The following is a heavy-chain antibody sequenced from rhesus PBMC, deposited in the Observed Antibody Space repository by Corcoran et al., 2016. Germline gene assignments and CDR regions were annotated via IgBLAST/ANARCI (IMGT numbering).Heavy chain of an antibody. CDR3: ARGGNYFDY. D-gene: IGHD3-34*01. J-gene: IGHJ4*01. CDR1: GSSISSNY. Sequence: QVQLQESGPGLVKPLETLSLTCAVSGSSISSNYWTWIRQPPGKGLEWIGFSYGSVRITTYNPSRKSRDTLTVDTAKSHGSLKLTCVTAADTAVYYCARGGNYFDYWGQGVLVTVSS. CDR2: SYGSVRIT. V-gene: IGHV4S11*01.